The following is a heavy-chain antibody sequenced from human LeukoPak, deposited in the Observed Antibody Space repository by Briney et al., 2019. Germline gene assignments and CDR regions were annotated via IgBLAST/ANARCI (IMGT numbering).Heavy chain of an antibody. Sequence: SETLSLTCTVSGGSISSSFHYWGWLRQPPGKGLEWIGSTYYSGTTYYKPSLKSRVSVSVDTSKNQSSLNLTSVTAADTALYYCARHGYYYYTSGYFGYWGQGILVTVSS. J-gene: IGHJ4*02. CDR2: TYYSGTT. V-gene: IGHV4-39*01. D-gene: IGHD3-22*01. CDR3: ARHGYYYYTSGYFGY. CDR1: GGSISSSFHY.